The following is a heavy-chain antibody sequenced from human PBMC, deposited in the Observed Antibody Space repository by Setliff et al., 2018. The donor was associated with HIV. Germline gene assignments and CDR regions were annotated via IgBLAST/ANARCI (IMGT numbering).Heavy chain of an antibody. CDR2: IYYSGST. J-gene: IGHJ4*02. D-gene: IGHD3-3*01. V-gene: IGHV4-31*03. Sequence: SETLSLTCTVSGGSISSGGYYWSWIRQHPGKGLEWIGYIYYSGSTYYNPSLKSRVTISVDTSKNQFSLKLSSVTAADTAVYYRARSTKYYDFWSGYQPFDYWGQGTLVTVSS. CDR1: GGSISSGGYY. CDR3: ARSTKYYDFWSGYQPFDY.